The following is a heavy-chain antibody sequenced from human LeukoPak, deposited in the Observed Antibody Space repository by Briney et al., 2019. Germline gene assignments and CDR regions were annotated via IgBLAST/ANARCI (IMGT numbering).Heavy chain of an antibody. CDR1: GFTFSSYA. Sequence: PGGSLRLSCAASGFTFSSYAMSWVRQAPGKGLEWVSYISSSGSTIYYADSVKGRFTISRDNAKNSLYLQMNSLRAEDTAVYYCARDVAEDIVVVPAAIGYYYYMDVWGKGTTVTVSS. J-gene: IGHJ6*03. CDR2: ISSSGSTI. D-gene: IGHD2-2*01. V-gene: IGHV3-48*03. CDR3: ARDVAEDIVVVPAAIGYYYYMDV.